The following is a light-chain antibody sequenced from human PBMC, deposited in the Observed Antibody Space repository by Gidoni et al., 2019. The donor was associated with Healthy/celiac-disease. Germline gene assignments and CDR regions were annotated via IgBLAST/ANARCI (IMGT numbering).Light chain of an antibody. CDR2: EVS. CDR3: SSYTSSSTPVV. V-gene: IGLV2-14*01. CDR1: SSDVGGYNY. J-gene: IGLJ2*01. Sequence: QAALTQPAAVSGAPGQANTIACTGTSSDVGGYNYVSWDQQHPGKAPKLMIYEVSNRPSGVSTRFSGSKSGTTASLPISGLQAEDEAYYYCSSYTSSSTPVVFGGGPTLTVL.